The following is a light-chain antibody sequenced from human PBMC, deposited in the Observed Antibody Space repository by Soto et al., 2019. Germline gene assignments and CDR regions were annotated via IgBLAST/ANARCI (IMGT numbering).Light chain of an antibody. CDR3: QQRSNWLLT. J-gene: IGKJ4*01. V-gene: IGKV3-11*01. CDR2: DKS. Sequence: EIVLTQSPATLSLSPGERATLSCRASQSVNSYLAWYQQKPGQAPRLLIYDKSNRATGIPARFSGSGSGTDCTLTISSLEPEDFAVYYCQQRSNWLLTFGGGTKVEIK. CDR1: QSVNSY.